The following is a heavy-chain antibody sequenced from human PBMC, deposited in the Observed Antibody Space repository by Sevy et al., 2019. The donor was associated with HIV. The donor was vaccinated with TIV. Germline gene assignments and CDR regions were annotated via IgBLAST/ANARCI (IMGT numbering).Heavy chain of an antibody. Sequence: ASVKVSCKASAYNFIGYYIHWVRQAPGQGLEWIGRINPTSGGTKYAHKFQGRVTVTIDMSVSTAYMELTRLTSDDPAIYYCAGQTSGWYDWFDPWGPGTLVTVSS. D-gene: IGHD6-19*01. CDR2: INPTSGGT. V-gene: IGHV1-2*06. CDR1: AYNFIGYY. J-gene: IGHJ5*02. CDR3: AGQTSGWYDWFDP.